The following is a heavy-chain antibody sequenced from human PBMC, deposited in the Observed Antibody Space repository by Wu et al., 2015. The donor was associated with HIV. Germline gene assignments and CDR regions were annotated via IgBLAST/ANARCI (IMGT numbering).Heavy chain of an antibody. D-gene: IGHD3-22*01. Sequence: TANYAQKFQGRVTITADESTSTAYMELSSLRSEDTAVYYCARADYYDSSGPGAFDIWGQGTMVTVSS. J-gene: IGHJ3*02. CDR2: TA. V-gene: IGHV1-69*01. CDR3: ARADYYDSSGPGAFDI.